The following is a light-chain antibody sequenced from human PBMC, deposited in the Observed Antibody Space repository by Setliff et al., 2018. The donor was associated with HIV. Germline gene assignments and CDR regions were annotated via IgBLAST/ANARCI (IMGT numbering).Light chain of an antibody. V-gene: IGLV1-44*01. CDR3: AAWDDRLNAVI. CDR1: SSNIGSHT. J-gene: IGLJ2*01. Sequence: QSVLTQPPSASGTPGQRVAISCSGTSSNIGSHTVNWYQQLPGRAPKLLIYRDDRRPSGVPDRFSGSKSGTSASLAISGLQSDDEEDYYCAAWDDRLNAVIFGGGTK. CDR2: RDD.